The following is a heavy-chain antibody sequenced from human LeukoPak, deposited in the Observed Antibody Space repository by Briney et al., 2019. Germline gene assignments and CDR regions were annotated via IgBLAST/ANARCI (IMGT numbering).Heavy chain of an antibody. V-gene: IGHV3-74*01. Sequence: PGGSLRLSCAASGFTFSSNWMHWVRQAPGKGLVWVSRSNEDGSTTNYADSVKGRFTVSRDNAKNTLYLQVNNLRAEDTAVYYCARGPNSNWSGLDFWGQGTLLTVSS. CDR3: ARGPNSNWSGLDF. CDR1: GFTFSSNW. J-gene: IGHJ4*02. D-gene: IGHD6-6*01. CDR2: SNEDGSTT.